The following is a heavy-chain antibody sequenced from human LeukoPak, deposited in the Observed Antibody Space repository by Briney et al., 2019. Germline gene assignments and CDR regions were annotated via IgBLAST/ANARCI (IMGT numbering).Heavy chain of an antibody. D-gene: IGHD6-13*01. CDR1: GFTFSSYS. Sequence: GGSLRLSCAASGFTFSSYSMNWVRQAPGKGLEWVSSISSRTTYIYYADSVKGRFTISRDNAKNSLYLQMNSLRAEDTAVYYCARDSQQQLVGYYGMDVWGQGATVTVSS. J-gene: IGHJ6*02. V-gene: IGHV3-21*01. CDR3: ARDSQQQLVGYYGMDV. CDR2: ISSRTTYI.